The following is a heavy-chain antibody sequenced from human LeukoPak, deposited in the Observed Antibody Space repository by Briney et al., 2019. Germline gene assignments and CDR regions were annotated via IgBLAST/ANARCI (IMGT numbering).Heavy chain of an antibody. CDR1: GFTFSSYA. D-gene: IGHD6-19*01. Sequence: GGSLRLSCAASGFTFSSYAMGWVRQAPGKGLEWVSAISGSGGSTYYADSVKGRFTISRDNSKNTLYLQMNSLRAEDTAVYYCAKVGSGWYRAAYYFDYWGQGTLVTVSS. V-gene: IGHV3-23*01. CDR3: AKVGSGWYRAAYYFDY. J-gene: IGHJ4*02. CDR2: ISGSGGST.